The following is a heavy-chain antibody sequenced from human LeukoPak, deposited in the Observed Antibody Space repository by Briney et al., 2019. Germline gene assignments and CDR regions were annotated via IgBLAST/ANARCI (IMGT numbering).Heavy chain of an antibody. CDR2: INPNSGGT. J-gene: IGHJ3*02. V-gene: IGHV1-2*02. Sequence: ASVKVSCKASGYTFTGYYMHWVRQAPGQGLEWMGWINPNSGGTNYAQKFQGRVTMTTDTSTSTAYMELRSLRSDDTAVYYCARDNYNILTGYVRYAFDIWGQGTMVTVSS. D-gene: IGHD3-9*01. CDR3: ARDNYNILTGYVRYAFDI. CDR1: GYTFTGYY.